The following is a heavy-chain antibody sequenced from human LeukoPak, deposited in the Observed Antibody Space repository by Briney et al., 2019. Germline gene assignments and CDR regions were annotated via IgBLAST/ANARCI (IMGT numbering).Heavy chain of an antibody. CDR1: GFTLSSYW. CDR2: IKQDGSEK. D-gene: IGHD2-21*01. Sequence: PGGSLRLSCAASGFTLSSYWMSWVRQAPGKGLEWVANIKQDGSEKYYVDSVKGRFTISKDNAKNSLYLQMNSLRAEDTAVYYCASGQGLFDYWGQGTLVTVSS. CDR3: ASGQGLFDY. J-gene: IGHJ4*02. V-gene: IGHV3-7*01.